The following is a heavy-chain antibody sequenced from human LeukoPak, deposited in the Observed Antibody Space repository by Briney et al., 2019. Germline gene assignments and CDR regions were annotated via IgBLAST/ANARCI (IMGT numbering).Heavy chain of an antibody. CDR1: GFTFTNYD. J-gene: IGHJ5*02. D-gene: IGHD3-10*01. Sequence: GASVKVSCKASGFTFTNYDNNWVRQATGQGLEWIGWLNPRNGNTGYAQKFQGRVTMTRDTSISTAYTELRSLRSEDTAVYYCVRDGEGVAISVNYWFDPWGQGTLVTVSS. V-gene: IGHV1-8*01. CDR3: VRDGEGVAISVNYWFDP. CDR2: LNPRNGNT.